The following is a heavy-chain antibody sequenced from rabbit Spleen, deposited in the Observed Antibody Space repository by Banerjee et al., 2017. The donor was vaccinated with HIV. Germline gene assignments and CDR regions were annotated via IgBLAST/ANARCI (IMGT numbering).Heavy chain of an antibody. D-gene: IGHD1-1*01. CDR3: AREYDGDGGYYL. CDR1: GVSFSGDSY. CDR2: IDAGSSGFT. J-gene: IGHJ4*01. V-gene: IGHV1S40*01. Sequence: QSLEESGGDLVKPGASLTLTCTASGVSFSGDSYMCWVRQAPGKGLEWIACIDAGSSGFTYFASWAKGRFTISKTSSTTVDLKMTSLTAADTATYFCAREYDGDGGYYLWGPGTLVTVS.